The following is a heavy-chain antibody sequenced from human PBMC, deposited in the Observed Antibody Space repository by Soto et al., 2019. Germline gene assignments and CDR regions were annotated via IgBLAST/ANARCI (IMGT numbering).Heavy chain of an antibody. CDR2: IYTSGST. Sequence: PSETLSLTCTVSGGSISSYYWSWIRQPAGKGLEWIGRIYTSGSTNYNPSLKSRVTMSVDTSKNQFSLKLSSVTAADTAVYYCARDLYYDFWSGYRQTSYNWFDTWGQGTLVTVSS. D-gene: IGHD3-3*01. CDR3: ARDLYYDFWSGYRQTSYNWFDT. J-gene: IGHJ5*02. V-gene: IGHV4-4*07. CDR1: GGSISSYY.